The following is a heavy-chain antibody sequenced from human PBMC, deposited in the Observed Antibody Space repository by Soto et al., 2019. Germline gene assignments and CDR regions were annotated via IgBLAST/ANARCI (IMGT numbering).Heavy chain of an antibody. CDR3: ANPGHTSWAPHGFDY. CDR2: ISGSGGST. J-gene: IGHJ4*02. D-gene: IGHD2-2*01. Sequence: EVQLLESGGGLVQPGGSLRLSCAASGFTFSSHAMSWVRQAPGKGLEWVSAISGSGGSTYYADSVKGRFTISRDNSKNTLYLQMNSLRAEDTAVYYCANPGHTSWAPHGFDYWGQGTLVTVSS. V-gene: IGHV3-23*01. CDR1: GFTFSSHA.